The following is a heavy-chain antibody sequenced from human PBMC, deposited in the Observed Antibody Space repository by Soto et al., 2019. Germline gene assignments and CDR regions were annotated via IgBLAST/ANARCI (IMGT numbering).Heavy chain of an antibody. J-gene: IGHJ6*02. Sequence: PGGSLRLSCAASGFTFSSYGMHWVRQAPGKGLEWVSVIYSGGSTYYADSVKGRFTISRDNSKNTLYLQMNSLRAEDTAVYYCARVYYGDYYYYYGMDVWGQGTTVTVSS. V-gene: IGHV3-NL1*01. CDR2: IYSGGST. CDR1: GFTFSSYG. CDR3: ARVYYGDYYYYYGMDV. D-gene: IGHD4-17*01.